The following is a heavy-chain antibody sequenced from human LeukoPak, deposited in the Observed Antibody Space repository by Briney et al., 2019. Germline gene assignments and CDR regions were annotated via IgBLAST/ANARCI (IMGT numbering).Heavy chain of an antibody. J-gene: IGHJ6*02. CDR2: IYHSGST. CDR3: ARTTYDFRSGYQYGMDV. Sequence: SQTLSLTCAVSGGSISSGGYSWSWIRQPPGKGLEWIGYIYHSGSTYYNPSLKSRVTISVDRSKNQFSLKLSSVTAADTAVYYCARTTYDFRSGYQYGMDVWGQGTTVTVSS. D-gene: IGHD3-3*01. CDR1: GGSISSGGYS. V-gene: IGHV4-30-2*01.